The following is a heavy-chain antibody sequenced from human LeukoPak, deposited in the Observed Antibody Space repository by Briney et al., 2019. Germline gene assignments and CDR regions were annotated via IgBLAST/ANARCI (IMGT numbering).Heavy chain of an antibody. D-gene: IGHD1-14*01. CDR1: GFTFSSHT. Sequence: GGSLRLSCAASGFTFSSHTMNWVRQAPGKGLEWVSSISGSTTYIYYAESVKGRFTISRDNAKNSVYLQLNSLRAEDTAVYYCARAASPKPFDFWGQGTLVTVSS. J-gene: IGHJ5*01. CDR2: ISGSTTYI. CDR3: ARAASPKPFDF. V-gene: IGHV3-21*01.